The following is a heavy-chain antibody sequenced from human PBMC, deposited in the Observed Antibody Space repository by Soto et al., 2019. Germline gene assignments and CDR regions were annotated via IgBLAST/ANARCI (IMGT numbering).Heavy chain of an antibody. Sequence: ASVKVSCKASGYTFTSYGISWVRQAPGQGLEWMGWISAYNGNTNYAQKLQGRVTMTTGTSTSTAYMELRSLRSDDTAVYYCARYMVSSWYLPYYYYYGMDVWGQGTTVTVSS. CDR1: GYTFTSYG. CDR3: ARYMVSSWYLPYYYYYGMDV. V-gene: IGHV1-18*04. D-gene: IGHD6-13*01. CDR2: ISAYNGNT. J-gene: IGHJ6*02.